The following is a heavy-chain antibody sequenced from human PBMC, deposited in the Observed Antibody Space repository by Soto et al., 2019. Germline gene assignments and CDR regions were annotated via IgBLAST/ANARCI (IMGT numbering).Heavy chain of an antibody. CDR3: ARRWGRSFDY. Sequence: QVQLQESGPRLVKPSETLSLTCTVSGGSISSYYWSWIRQPPGKGLEWIGYIYYSGSTNYNPSLKSRVTISVDTSKNQFSLNLSSVTAPDTAVYYCARRWGRSFDYWGQGTLVTVSS. CDR1: GGSISSYY. D-gene: IGHD2-15*01. J-gene: IGHJ4*02. V-gene: IGHV4-59*08. CDR2: IYYSGST.